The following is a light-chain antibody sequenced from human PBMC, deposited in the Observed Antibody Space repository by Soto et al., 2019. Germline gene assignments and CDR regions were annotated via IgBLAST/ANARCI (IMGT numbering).Light chain of an antibody. CDR3: GAWVDSLNGHV. V-gene: IGLV1-44*01. Sequence: LPGTASKLLLSTTNQRQSGVPERFSGSKSGTSASLAIRGLQSEDEADYYCGAWVDSLNGHVFGTGTKVTVL. J-gene: IGLJ1*01. CDR2: TTN.